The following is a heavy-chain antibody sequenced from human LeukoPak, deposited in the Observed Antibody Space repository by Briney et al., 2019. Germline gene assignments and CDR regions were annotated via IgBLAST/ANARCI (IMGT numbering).Heavy chain of an antibody. D-gene: IGHD3-22*01. CDR2: ISDSGSST. J-gene: IGHJ5*02. Sequence: GGSLRLSCAASGFTFNYYAMSWVRQAPGKGLEWVSTISDSGSSTYYADAVRGRFTISRDNSKNRLYLQMNSLRAEDTAVYFCAKGGDSSGYYPWGQGTLVTVS. CDR3: AKGGDSSGYYP. CDR1: GFTFNYYA. V-gene: IGHV3-23*01.